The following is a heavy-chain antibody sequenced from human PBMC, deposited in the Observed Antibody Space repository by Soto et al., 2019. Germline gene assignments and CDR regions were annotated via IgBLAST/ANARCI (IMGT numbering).Heavy chain of an antibody. D-gene: IGHD3-10*01. V-gene: IGHV1-2*04. CDR3: AREPPSLQHGSLYGMDV. J-gene: IGHJ6*02. CDR2: INPNSGGT. CDR1: GYTFTGYY. Sequence: GASVKVSCKASGYTFTGYYMHWVRQAPGQGLEWMGWINPNSGGTNYAQKFQGWVTMTRDTSISTAYMELSRLRSDDTAVYYCAREPPSLQHGSLYGMDVWGQGTTVTVSS.